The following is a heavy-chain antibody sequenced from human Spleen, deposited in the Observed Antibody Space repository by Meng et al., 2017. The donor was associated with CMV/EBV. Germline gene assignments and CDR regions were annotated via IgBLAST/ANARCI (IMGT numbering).Heavy chain of an antibody. D-gene: IGHD3-10*01. CDR2: IYYSGST. CDR3: ARASDYYGSGSYPNNYGMDV. J-gene: IGHJ6*02. CDR1: GGSIISGSYY. Sequence: SETLSLTCTVSGGSIISGSYYWGWIRQPPGKGLEWIGYIYYSGSTNYNPSLKSRVTISVDTSKNQFSLKLSSVTAADTAVYYCARASDYYGSGSYPNNYGMDVWGQGTTVTVSS. V-gene: IGHV4-61*01.